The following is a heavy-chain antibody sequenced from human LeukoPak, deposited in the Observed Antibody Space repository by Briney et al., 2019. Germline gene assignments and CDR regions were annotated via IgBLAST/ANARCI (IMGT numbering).Heavy chain of an antibody. D-gene: IGHD3-10*01. CDR1: GGTFSSYA. V-gene: IGHV1-69*13. CDR2: IIPIFGTA. Sequence: GASVKVSCKSSGGTFSSYAISWVRQAPGQGLEWMGEIIPIFGTANYAQKFQGRVTITADESTSTAYMELSSLRSEDTAVYYCARTYVDGPMGYWGQGTLVTVSS. CDR3: ARTYVDGPMGY. J-gene: IGHJ4*02.